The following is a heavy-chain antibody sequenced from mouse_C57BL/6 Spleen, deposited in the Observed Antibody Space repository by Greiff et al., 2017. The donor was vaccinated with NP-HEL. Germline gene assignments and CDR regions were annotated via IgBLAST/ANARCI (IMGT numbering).Heavy chain of an antibody. V-gene: IGHV1-55*01. CDR1: GYTFTSYW. CDR3: AIITTVASPYAMDY. D-gene: IGHD1-1*01. CDR2: IYPGSGST. Sequence: VQLQQPGAELVKPGASVKMSCKASGYTFTSYWITWVKQRPGQGLEWIGDIYPGSGSTNYNEKFKSKATLTVDTSSSTAYMQLSSLTSEDSAVYYCAIITTVASPYAMDYWGQGTSVTVSS. J-gene: IGHJ4*01.